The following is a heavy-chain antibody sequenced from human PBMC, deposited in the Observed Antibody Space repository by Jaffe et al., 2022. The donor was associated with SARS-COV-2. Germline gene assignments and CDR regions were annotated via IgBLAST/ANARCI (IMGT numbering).Heavy chain of an antibody. CDR1: GDSVSSSLAA. V-gene: IGHV6-1*01. J-gene: IGHJ4*02. D-gene: IGHD6-13*01. CDR2: TYYRSTWYN. CDR3: ARDHAGLDS. Sequence: QVQLQQSGPGLVRPSQTLSLTCAISGDSVSSSLAAWNWIRQSPSRGLEWLGRTYYRSTWYNDYAVSVRSRITINSDTSKNQFSLQLNSVTPDDTALYYCARDHAGLDSWGQGTLVTVSS.